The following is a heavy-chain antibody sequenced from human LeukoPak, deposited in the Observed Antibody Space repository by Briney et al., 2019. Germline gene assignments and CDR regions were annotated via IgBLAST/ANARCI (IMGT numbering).Heavy chain of an antibody. V-gene: IGHV4-39*01. CDR3: ARGPIDAFDI. CDR1: GGSIGSSSYY. Sequence: PSETLSLTCTVSGGSIGSSSYYWGWIRQPPGKGLEWIGSIYYSGSTYYNPSLKSRVTISVDTSKNQFSLKLSSVTAADTAVYYCARGPIDAFDIWGQGTMVTVSS. J-gene: IGHJ3*02. CDR2: IYYSGST.